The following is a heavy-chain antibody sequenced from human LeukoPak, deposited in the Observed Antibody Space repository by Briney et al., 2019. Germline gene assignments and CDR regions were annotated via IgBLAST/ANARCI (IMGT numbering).Heavy chain of an antibody. V-gene: IGHV1-2*02. J-gene: IGHJ5*02. CDR1: GYTLTGYY. CDR3: ARDYYGSGRSFDP. D-gene: IGHD3-10*01. Sequence: ASVKASCKPSGYTLTGYYMHWVRQAPGQGLGWMGWINPNSGGTNYAQKFQGRVTMTRDTSISTAYMDLSRLRSDDTAVYYCARDYYGSGRSFDPWGQGTLVTVSS. CDR2: INPNSGGT.